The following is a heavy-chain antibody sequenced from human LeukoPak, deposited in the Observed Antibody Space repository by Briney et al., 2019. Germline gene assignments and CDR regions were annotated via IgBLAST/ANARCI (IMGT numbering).Heavy chain of an antibody. D-gene: IGHD3-22*01. CDR3: AAYYYDSSGFDY. V-gene: IGHV1-2*02. Sequence: ASVKVSCKASGYTFTGYYMHWVRQAPGQGLEWMGWINPNSGGTNYAQKFQGRVTMTRDTSISTAYMELSRLRSDDMAVYYCAAYYYDSSGFDYWGQGTLVTVSS. J-gene: IGHJ4*02. CDR2: INPNSGGT. CDR1: GYTFTGYY.